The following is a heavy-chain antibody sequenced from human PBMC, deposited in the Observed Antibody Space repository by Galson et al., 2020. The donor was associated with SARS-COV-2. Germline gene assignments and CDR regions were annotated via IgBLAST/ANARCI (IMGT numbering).Heavy chain of an antibody. CDR2: IRSRTDDGTT. CDR1: GFTFGDFA. Sequence: GGSLRLYCTVAGFTFGDFAMSWFRQAPGQGLEWVGFIRSRTDDGTTEYAASVKDRFTISRDDTKNVAYLQMNSLITEDTAVYYCARGGFPYYYYMDVWGKGTTVTVSS. J-gene: IGHJ6*03. CDR3: ARGGFPYYYYMDV. V-gene: IGHV3-49*03.